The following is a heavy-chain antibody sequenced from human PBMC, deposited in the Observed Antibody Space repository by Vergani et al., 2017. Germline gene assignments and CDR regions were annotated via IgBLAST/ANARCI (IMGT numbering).Heavy chain of an antibody. J-gene: IGHJ3*02. V-gene: IGHV4-39*01. CDR1: GMSISNNNYH. CDR2: IYDSRNN. Sequence: QLQLQESGPRLVKPSETLSLTCSLSGMSISNNNYHWGWIRQPPGKGLEWIGSIYDSRNNNYSPSLKSRVSIPVDTAKNQFSLNLTSVTAADTAVYYCARHLRQLARNDVFDIWGHGTLVTVSS. D-gene: IGHD6-6*01. CDR3: ARHLRQLARNDVFDI.